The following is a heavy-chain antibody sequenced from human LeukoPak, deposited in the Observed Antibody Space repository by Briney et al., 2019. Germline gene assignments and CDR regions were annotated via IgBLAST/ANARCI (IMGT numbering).Heavy chain of an antibody. Sequence: ASVKVSCKASGYTFTSYGISWVRQAPGQGLEWMGWISAKNGNSNYAQNLQGSVTMTTDTSTSTAYMELRSLRSDDTAVYYCARGNTGSKFGVLSNYYYYYMDVWGKGTTVTVSS. CDR2: ISAKNGNS. CDR3: ARGNTGSKFGVLSNYYYYYMDV. V-gene: IGHV1-18*01. D-gene: IGHD3-3*01. CDR1: GYTFTSYG. J-gene: IGHJ6*03.